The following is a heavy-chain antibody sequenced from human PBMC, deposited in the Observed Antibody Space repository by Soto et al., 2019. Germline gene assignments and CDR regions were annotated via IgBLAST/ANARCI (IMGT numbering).Heavy chain of an antibody. V-gene: IGHV3-21*01. D-gene: IGHD6-25*01. CDR3: ARDRGSNWFDP. J-gene: IGHJ5*02. Sequence: EVQLVESGGGLVKPGGSLRLSCAASGFTFSSYSMNWVRQAPGKGLEWVSSISSSSSYIYYADSVKGRFTISRDNAKNSLYLQMNSLRAEDTAVHYCARDRGSNWFDPWGQGTLVTVSS. CDR1: GFTFSSYS. CDR2: ISSSSSYI.